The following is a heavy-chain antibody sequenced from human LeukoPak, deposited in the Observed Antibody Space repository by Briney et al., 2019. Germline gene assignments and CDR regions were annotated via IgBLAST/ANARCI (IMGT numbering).Heavy chain of an antibody. J-gene: IGHJ4*02. V-gene: IGHV3-7*01. CDR3: AREGGYSGYDLPHY. CDR1: GFTFNTYW. CDR2: IKVEGSEK. Sequence: GGSMTLSCAASGFTFNTYWMSWVRQAPGEGLEWVAYIKVEGSEKYYVDSVKGRFTISRDNAKNSLYLQMNSLRAEDTAVYDCAREGGYSGYDLPHYWGQGTLVTVSS. D-gene: IGHD5-12*01.